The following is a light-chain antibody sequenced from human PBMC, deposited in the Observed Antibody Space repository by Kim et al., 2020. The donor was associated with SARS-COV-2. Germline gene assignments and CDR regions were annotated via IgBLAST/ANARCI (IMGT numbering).Light chain of an antibody. V-gene: IGKV1-5*01. CDR1: QRTSRW. CDR3: QQYYSFPYT. J-gene: IGKJ2*01. CDR2: DAS. Sequence: ASVGDRGTSTCRASQRTSRWLAWYQQKPGKAPKLLINDASNLERGVPSRFSGSGSGTEFTLTIDSLQPDDFATYYCQQYYSFPYTFGQGTKLEI.